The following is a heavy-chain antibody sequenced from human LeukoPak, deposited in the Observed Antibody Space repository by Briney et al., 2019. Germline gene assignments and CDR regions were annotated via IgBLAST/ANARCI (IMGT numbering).Heavy chain of an antibody. J-gene: IGHJ5*02. CDR1: GGSISSYY. D-gene: IGHD2-15*01. V-gene: IGHV4-59*01. Sequence: SETLSLTCTVSGGSISSYYWSWIRQPPGKGLEWIGYIYYSGSTNYNPSLKSRVTISVDTSKNQFSLKLSSLTAADTAVYYCARGKAATPKGNWFDPWGQGTLVTVSS. CDR3: ARGKAATPKGNWFDP. CDR2: IYYSGST.